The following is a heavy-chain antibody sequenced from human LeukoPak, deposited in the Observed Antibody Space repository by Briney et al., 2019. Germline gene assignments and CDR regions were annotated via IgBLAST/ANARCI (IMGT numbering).Heavy chain of an antibody. J-gene: IGHJ6*02. CDR2: INQDGSEN. CDR3: ARNGYYFGMDA. V-gene: IGHV3-7*04. Sequence: GGSLRLSCAAAGFTFSSYAMSWVRQAPGKGLEWVAKINQDGSENSYVDSVRGRFTISRDNAKNALYLQMNSLRAEDRAVYFCARNGYYFGMDAWGQGTTVAVSS. CDR1: GFTFSSYA.